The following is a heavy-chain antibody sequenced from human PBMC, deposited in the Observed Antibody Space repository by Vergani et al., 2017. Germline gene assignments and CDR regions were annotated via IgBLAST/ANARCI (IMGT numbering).Heavy chain of an antibody. Sequence: EVQLVESGGGLVKPGGSLRLSCAASGFTFSSYSMNWVRQAPGKGLEWVSSISSSSSYIYYADSVKGRFTISRDNAKNSLYLQINSLRAEDTAVYYCARGANYYYYGMDVWGQGTTVTVSS. J-gene: IGHJ6*02. CDR2: ISSSSSYI. CDR1: GFTFSSYS. CDR3: ARGANYYYYGMDV. V-gene: IGHV3-21*01.